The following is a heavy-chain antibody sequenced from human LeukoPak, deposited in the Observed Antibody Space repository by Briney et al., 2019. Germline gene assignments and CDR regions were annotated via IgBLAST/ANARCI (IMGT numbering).Heavy chain of an antibody. Sequence: PSETLSLTCTVSGGSISSYYWSWIRQPPGKGLEWIGYIYYSGSTNYNPSLKSRVTISVDTSKNKFSLKLSSVTAADTAVYYCARDNYGSGSYLNYWGQGTLVTVSS. CDR3: ARDNYGSGSYLNY. D-gene: IGHD3-10*01. V-gene: IGHV4-59*01. J-gene: IGHJ4*02. CDR1: GGSISSYY. CDR2: IYYSGST.